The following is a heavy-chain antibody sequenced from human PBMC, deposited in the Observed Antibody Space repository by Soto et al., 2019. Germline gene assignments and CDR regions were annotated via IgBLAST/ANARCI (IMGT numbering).Heavy chain of an antibody. J-gene: IGHJ3*02. V-gene: IGHV1-69*13. Sequence: SVKVSCKASGGTFSSYAISWVRQAPGQGLEWMGGIIPIFGTANYAQKFQGRVAITADESTSTAYMELSSLRSEDTAVYYCASQSGGSAHSYDAFDIWGQGTMVTVSS. CDR1: GGTFSSYA. CDR3: ASQSGGSAHSYDAFDI. CDR2: IIPIFGTA. D-gene: IGHD2-15*01.